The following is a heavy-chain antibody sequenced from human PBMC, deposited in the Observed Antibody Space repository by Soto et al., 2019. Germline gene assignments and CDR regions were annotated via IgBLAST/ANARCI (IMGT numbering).Heavy chain of an antibody. J-gene: IGHJ1*01. CDR3: ARGGVSQQLRYEYFQH. V-gene: IGHV4-30-2*01. Sequence: SETLSLTCAVSGGSISSGGYSWSWIRQPPGKGLEWIGYIYHSGSTYYNPSLKSRVTISVDRSKNQFSLKLSSVTAADTAVYYCARGGVSQQLRYEYFQHWGQGTLVTVSS. CDR1: GGSISSGGYS. CDR2: IYHSGST. D-gene: IGHD6-13*01.